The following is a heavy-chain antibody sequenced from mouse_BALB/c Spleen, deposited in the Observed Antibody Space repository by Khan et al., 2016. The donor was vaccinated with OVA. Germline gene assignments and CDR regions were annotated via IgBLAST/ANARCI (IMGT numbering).Heavy chain of an antibody. J-gene: IGHJ3*01. D-gene: IGHD4-1*01. CDR3: ARDYWDVFAY. V-gene: IGHV14-3*02. Sequence: VRLQQSGTELVKPGASVKLSCTASGFNIKDTYMHWVKQRPEQGLDWIGRIDPANGNTKSDPKFQGKATITADTSSNTAYLQLSSLTSEDTAVYYWARDYWDVFAYWGQGTLVTVSA. CDR2: IDPANGNT. CDR1: GFNIKDTY.